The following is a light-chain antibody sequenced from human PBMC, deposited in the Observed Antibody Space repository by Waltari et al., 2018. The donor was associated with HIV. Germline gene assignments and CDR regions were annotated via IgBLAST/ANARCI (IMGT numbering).Light chain of an antibody. J-gene: IGLJ3*02. CDR3: QSYDSSLSGSWV. CDR1: SSNLGAGYD. V-gene: IGLV1-40*01. CDR2: GKS. Sequence: QSVLTQPPSVSGAPGHRVTISCTGSSSNLGAGYDVHWYQQLPRTAPNLLIYGKSTVPSGVPDRFAGSKSGTSASLAITGLQAEDEADYYCQSYDSSLSGSWVFGGGTKLTVL.